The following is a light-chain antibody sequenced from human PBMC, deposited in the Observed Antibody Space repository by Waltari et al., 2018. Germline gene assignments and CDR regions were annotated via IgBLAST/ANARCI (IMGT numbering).Light chain of an antibody. CDR1: QSIRSW. V-gene: IGKV1-5*03. CDR3: QQYHSYSLT. J-gene: IGKJ4*01. CDR2: KAS. Sequence: DIQMTQSPSTLSASVGDRVTITCRASQSIRSWLAWYQQKPGKAPKLLIYKASTLESGVPSRFSGSGSVTEFTLTISSLQPDDFATYYCQQYHSYSLTFGGGTKVEI.